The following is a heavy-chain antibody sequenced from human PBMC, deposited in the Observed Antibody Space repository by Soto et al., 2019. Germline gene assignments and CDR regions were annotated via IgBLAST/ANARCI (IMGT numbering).Heavy chain of an antibody. CDR2: ISSSSSYI. CDR1: GFTFSSYS. D-gene: IGHD6-13*01. V-gene: IGHV3-21*01. Sequence: EVQLVESGGGLVKPGGSLRLSCAASGFTFSSYSMNWVRQAPGKGLEWVSSISSSSSYIYYAASVKGRFTISRDNAKNSLYLQMTSLRAEDTAVYYCARVCRGRIAVANDYWGQGTLVTVSS. J-gene: IGHJ4*02. CDR3: ARVCRGRIAVANDY.